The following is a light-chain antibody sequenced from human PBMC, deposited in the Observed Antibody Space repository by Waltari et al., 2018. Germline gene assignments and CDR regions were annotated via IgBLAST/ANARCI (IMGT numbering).Light chain of an antibody. CDR3: AAWDDRMNGHWV. CDR2: RND. J-gene: IGLJ3*02. V-gene: IGLV1-44*01. Sequence: QSVLTQSPSASGTPGQRVTISCSGSSSNIGDNVVTWYQQLPGKPPKLLIYRNDQRPSGVPDRFSASKSGTSASLAISGLQSEDEADYYCAAWDDRMNGHWVFGGGTKVTVL. CDR1: SSNIGDNV.